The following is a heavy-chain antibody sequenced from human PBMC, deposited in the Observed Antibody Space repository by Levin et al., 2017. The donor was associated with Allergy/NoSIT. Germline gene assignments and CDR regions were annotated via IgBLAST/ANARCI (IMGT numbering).Heavy chain of an antibody. D-gene: IGHD3-10*01. V-gene: IGHV4-59*01. J-gene: IGHJ5*02. CDR2: IYYIGTT. CDR1: GASITSFY. CDR3: AREQYGSGSYGWFDP. Sequence: AGGSLRLSCNVSGASITSFYWSWIRQPPGKGLEWIGHIYYIGTTDYNPSLKSRVTMSVDTSNNQFSLKLTSVTAADTAIYYCAREQYGSGSYGWFDPWGRGTLVTVSS.